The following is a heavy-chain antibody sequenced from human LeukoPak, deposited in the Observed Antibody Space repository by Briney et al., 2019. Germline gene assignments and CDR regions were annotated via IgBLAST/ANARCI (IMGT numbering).Heavy chain of an antibody. D-gene: IGHD6-19*01. J-gene: IGHJ4*02. Sequence: PSETLSLTCTASGGSISSYYWSWIRQSPGKGLEWIGYIYHSGSTNYNPSFKGRVTISIDTSKNQFSLKLSSVTAADTAVYYCGAESERWLVRSWGQGTLVTVSS. CDR3: GAESERWLVRS. CDR2: IYHSGST. V-gene: IGHV4-59*01. CDR1: GGSISSYY.